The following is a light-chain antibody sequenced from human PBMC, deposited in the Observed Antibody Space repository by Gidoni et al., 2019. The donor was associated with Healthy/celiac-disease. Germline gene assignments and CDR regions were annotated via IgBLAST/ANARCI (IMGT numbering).Light chain of an antibody. CDR1: SLRSYY. V-gene: IGLV3-19*01. CDR2: GKN. Sequence: SSALTQDPAVSVALGQTVRITCQGDSLRSYYASWYQQKPGQAPVLVIYGKNNRPSGIPDRFSGSSSGNTASLTITVAQAEDEADYYCNSRDSSGNHHYVFGTGTKVTVL. J-gene: IGLJ1*01. CDR3: NSRDSSGNHHYV.